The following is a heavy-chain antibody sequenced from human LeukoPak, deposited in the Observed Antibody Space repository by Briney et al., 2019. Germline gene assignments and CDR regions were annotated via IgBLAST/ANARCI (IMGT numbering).Heavy chain of an antibody. D-gene: IGHD5-18*01. V-gene: IGHV3-48*01. CDR1: GFTFSSYS. J-gene: IGHJ6*03. Sequence: GGSLRLSCAASGFTFSSYSMNWVRQAPGKGLEWVSYISSSSSTIYYADSVKGRFTISRDNAKNSLYLQMNSLRAEDTAVYYCARDFMVTYYYYMDVWGKGTTVTVSS. CDR2: ISSSSSTI. CDR3: ARDFMVTYYYYMDV.